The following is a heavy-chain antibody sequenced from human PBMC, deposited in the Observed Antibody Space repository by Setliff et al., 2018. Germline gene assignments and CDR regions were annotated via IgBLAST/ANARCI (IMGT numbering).Heavy chain of an antibody. D-gene: IGHD1-26*01. CDR2: INAGNGNI. CDR1: GDTSTTYA. J-gene: IGHJ4*02. V-gene: IGHV1-3*01. CDR3: ARGDVYSGSYYHFDY. Sequence: ASVKVSCKASGDTSTTYAIHWVRQAPGQGLEWMGWINAGNGNIRYSQNFQGRVTITGDTSASTAYMELSSLTSEDTAIYYCARGDVYSGSYYHFDYWGQGTLVTVSS.